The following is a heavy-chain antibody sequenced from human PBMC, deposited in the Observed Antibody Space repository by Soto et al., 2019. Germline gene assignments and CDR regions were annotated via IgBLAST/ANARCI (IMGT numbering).Heavy chain of an antibody. CDR2: ISDSGGTS. J-gene: IGHJ4*02. V-gene: IGHV3-23*04. CDR1: GFIFSNYV. Sequence: EVQLVDSGGGLVQPGGSLRLSCAASGFIFSNYVMSWVRQAPGKGLEWVSSISDSGGTSYYADSVKGRFNIARDNSNNTLYLQMNSLRAEDTAIYDCAKRPRALLTFDYWGQGTLVTVSS. D-gene: IGHD1-26*01. CDR3: AKRPRALLTFDY.